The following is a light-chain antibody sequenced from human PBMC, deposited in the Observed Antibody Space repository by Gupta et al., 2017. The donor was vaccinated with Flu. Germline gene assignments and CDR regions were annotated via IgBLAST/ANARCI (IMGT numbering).Light chain of an antibody. Sequence: QSALTQPASVSGSPGQSITISCTGTSSDLGTCNLVSWYQQHPDNSPKLMIYDGSKRPSGISNRFSGSKSGTTASLTISGLQAEDEDDYYGGSYAGGYVFGTGTKVSVL. CDR3: GSYAGGYV. CDR1: SSDLGTCNL. CDR2: DGS. J-gene: IGLJ1*01. V-gene: IGLV2-23*01.